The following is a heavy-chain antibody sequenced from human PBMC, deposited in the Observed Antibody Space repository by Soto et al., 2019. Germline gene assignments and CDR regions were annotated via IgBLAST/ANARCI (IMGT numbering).Heavy chain of an antibody. CDR2: ISSGGSA. D-gene: IGHD2-8*01. Sequence: SETLSLTCNVSGGSINSYYWSWIRQPAGKGLEWIGRISSGGSAIYNPSLKSRVTISVDTSKNQFSLRLTSVTAADTAVYFCARDAYPNWFDFWGQGTMVTV. CDR1: GGSINSYY. V-gene: IGHV4-4*07. CDR3: ARDAYPNWFDF. J-gene: IGHJ5*01.